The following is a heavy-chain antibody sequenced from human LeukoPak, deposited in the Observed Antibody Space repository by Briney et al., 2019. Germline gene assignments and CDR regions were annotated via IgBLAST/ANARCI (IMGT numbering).Heavy chain of an antibody. J-gene: IGHJ3*02. CDR2: ISSSGGRT. V-gene: IGHV3-23*01. D-gene: IGHD3-22*01. CDR3: AKEYYDSGGYSYAFDI. CDR1: GFTVSSAY. Sequence: PGGSLRLSCAASGFTVSSAYMSWVRQSPGKGLEWVSAISSSGGRTYYADSVKGRFTISRDNSNNTIFMQMNSLRAEDTAVYYCAKEYYDSGGYSYAFDIWGQGTMVTVSS.